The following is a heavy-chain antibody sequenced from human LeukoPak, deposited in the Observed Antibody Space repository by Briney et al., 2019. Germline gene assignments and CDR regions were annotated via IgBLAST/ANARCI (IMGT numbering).Heavy chain of an antibody. D-gene: IGHD3-3*01. V-gene: IGHV1-24*01. CDR1: GYTLTELS. J-gene: IGHJ4*02. CDR3: ARPDYFWSGYSPFDY. Sequence: ASVKVSCKVSGYTLTELSMHWVRQAPGKGLEWMGGFDPEDGETIYAQKFQGRVTMTEDTSTDTAYMELSRLRSDDTAVYYCARPDYFWSGYSPFDYWGQGTLVTVSS. CDR2: FDPEDGET.